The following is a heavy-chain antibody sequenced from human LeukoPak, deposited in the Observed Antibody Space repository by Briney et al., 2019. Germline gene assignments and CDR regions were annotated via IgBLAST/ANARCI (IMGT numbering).Heavy chain of an antibody. CDR1: GFTFSSYS. V-gene: IGHV3-48*01. D-gene: IGHD3-16*01. J-gene: IGHJ4*02. CDR2: ISSSSSTI. Sequence: HPGGSLSLSCAASGFTFSSYSMNWLRQAPGKGLEGVSYISSSSSTIYYADSVKGRFTISRDNAKNSLYLQMNSLRAEDTAVYYCARGPGGVFDYWGQGTLVTVSS. CDR3: ARGPGGVFDY.